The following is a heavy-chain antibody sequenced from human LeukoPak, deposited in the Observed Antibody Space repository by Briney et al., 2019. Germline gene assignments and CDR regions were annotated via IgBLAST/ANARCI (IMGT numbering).Heavy chain of an antibody. J-gene: IGHJ4*02. CDR2: TYYSGSS. CDR3: ASYLEK. Sequence: SETLSLTCSVSGGSISSNSHYWGWIRQPPGKGLEWIGSTYYSGSSYYNPSLKSRVTISVDTSKNQFSLKLSSVTAADTAVYYCASYLEKWGQGALVTVSS. CDR1: GGSISSNSHY. V-gene: IGHV4-39*01.